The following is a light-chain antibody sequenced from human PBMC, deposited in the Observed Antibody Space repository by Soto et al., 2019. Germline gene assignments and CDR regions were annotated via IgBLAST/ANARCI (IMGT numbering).Light chain of an antibody. V-gene: IGKV1-33*01. CDR1: HDIRYH. CDR2: DAS. J-gene: IGKJ4*01. Sequence: DIQMTQSPSSLSASVGDRVTITCQASHDIRYHLNWYQQKPXKAPKLLLYDASNLETGVPSRFSGSGSGTDFSFTISSLQPEDITTYYCQQYDNLPLTFCGGTKVDIK. CDR3: QQYDNLPLT.